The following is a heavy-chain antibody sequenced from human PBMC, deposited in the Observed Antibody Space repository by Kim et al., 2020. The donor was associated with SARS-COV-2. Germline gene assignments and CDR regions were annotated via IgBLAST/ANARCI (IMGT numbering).Heavy chain of an antibody. CDR2: IYYSGST. Sequence: SETLSLTCTVSGGSISSSSYYWGWIRQPPGKGLEWIGSIYYSGSTYYNPSLKSRVTISVDTSKNQFSLKLSSVTAADTAVYYCARQTGLLWFGEGMRYFDYWGQGTLVTVSS. D-gene: IGHD3-10*01. V-gene: IGHV4-39*01. CDR1: GGSISSSSYY. CDR3: ARQTGLLWFGEGMRYFDY. J-gene: IGHJ4*02.